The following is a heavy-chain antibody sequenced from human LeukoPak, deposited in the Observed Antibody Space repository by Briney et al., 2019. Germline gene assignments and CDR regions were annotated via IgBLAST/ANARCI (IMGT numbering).Heavy chain of an antibody. J-gene: IGHJ4*02. V-gene: IGHV3-23*01. CDR1: GFAFSSYA. CDR2: ISGSGGST. CDR3: AKEVSSYGGWYYFDY. Sequence: GGSLRLSCAASGFAFSSYAMSWVRQAPGKGLEWVSAISGSGGSTYYADSVKGRFTISRDNSKNTLYLQMNSLRAEDTAVYYCAKEVSSYGGWYYFDYWGQGTLVTVSS. D-gene: IGHD1-26*01.